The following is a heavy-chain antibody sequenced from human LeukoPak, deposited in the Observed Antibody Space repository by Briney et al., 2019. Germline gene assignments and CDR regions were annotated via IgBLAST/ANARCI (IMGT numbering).Heavy chain of an antibody. CDR1: GFTFSSYS. J-gene: IGHJ4*02. V-gene: IGHV3-21*04. CDR3: ATDPGPRFDY. CDR2: ISSSSSYI. Sequence: GGSLRLSCAASGFTFSSYSMNWVRQAPVKGLEWVSSISSSSSYIYYADSVKGRFTISRDNSKNTLYLQMNSLRAEDTAVYYCATDPGPRFDYWGQGTLVTVSS.